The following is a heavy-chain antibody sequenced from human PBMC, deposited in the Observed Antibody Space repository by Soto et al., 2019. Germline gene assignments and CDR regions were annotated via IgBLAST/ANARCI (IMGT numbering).Heavy chain of an antibody. Sequence: PGGSLRLSCAASGFTFSSYSMNWVRQAPGKGLEWVSYIRSSSSTIYYADSVKGRFTISRDNAKNSLYPQMNSLRDEDTAVYYCARVSRSSSSWHYWGQGTLVTLSS. CDR3: ARVSRSSSSWHY. V-gene: IGHV3-48*02. CDR1: GFTFSSYS. CDR2: IRSSSSTI. D-gene: IGHD6-6*01. J-gene: IGHJ4*02.